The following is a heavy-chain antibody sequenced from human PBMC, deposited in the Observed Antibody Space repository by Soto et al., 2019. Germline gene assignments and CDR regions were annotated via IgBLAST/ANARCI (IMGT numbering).Heavy chain of an antibody. CDR2: IYYTENT. V-gene: IGHV4-39*02. CDR3: ARDIVVVVAATVAFDI. D-gene: IGHD2-15*01. Sequence: PSETLSLTCSVSGGSISSTVYYWGWIRQPPGKGLEWIGSIYYTENTYYNPSLKGRVTISVDTSKNQFSLKLSSVTAADTAVYYCARDIVVVVAATVAFDIWGQGTMVTVSS. J-gene: IGHJ3*02. CDR1: GGSISSTVYY.